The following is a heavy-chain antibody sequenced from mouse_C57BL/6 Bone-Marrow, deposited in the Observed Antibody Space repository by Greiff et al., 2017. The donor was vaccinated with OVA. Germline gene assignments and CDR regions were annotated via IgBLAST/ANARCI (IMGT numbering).Heavy chain of an antibody. CDR2: IDPSDSET. J-gene: IGHJ3*01. CDR3: ARSGGLRRRFAY. D-gene: IGHD2-2*01. V-gene: IGHV1-52*01. Sequence: VQLQQPGAELVRPGSSVKLSCKASGYTFTSYWMHWVKQRPIQGLEWIGNIDPSDSETHYNQKFKDKATLTVDKSSSTAYMQLSSLTSEDSAVYFCARSGGLRRRFAYWGQGTLVTVSA. CDR1: GYTFTSYW.